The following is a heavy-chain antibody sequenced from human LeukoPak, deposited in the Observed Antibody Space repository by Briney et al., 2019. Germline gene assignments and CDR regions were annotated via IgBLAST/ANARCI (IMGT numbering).Heavy chain of an antibody. Sequence: PGGSLRLSCAASGFTFSSYAMSWVRQAPGKGLEWVSAISGSGGSTFYADPVKDRFTVSRDTSKNTLFLQMNSLRVEDTAVYYCTSHKGAPWFWGQGTLVTVSS. J-gene: IGHJ4*02. CDR2: ISGSGGST. CDR3: TSHKGAPWF. D-gene: IGHD1-26*01. CDR1: GFTFSSYA. V-gene: IGHV3-23*01.